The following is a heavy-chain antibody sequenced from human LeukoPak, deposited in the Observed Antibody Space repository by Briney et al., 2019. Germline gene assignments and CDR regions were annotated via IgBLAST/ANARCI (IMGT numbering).Heavy chain of an antibody. J-gene: IGHJ5*01. CDR1: GFTFSDYW. V-gene: IGHV3-74*01. D-gene: IGHD3-10*01. CDR2: IRGDGHDM. CDR3: TRDRVLGSGSSDS. Sequence: GGSLRLSCAASGFTFSDYWMHWVRQAPGKGLVWVSRIRGDGHDMNYADSVKGRFTISRDDAKNMVYLQINSLRADDTAVYYCTRDRVLGSGSSDSWGQGTLVTVST.